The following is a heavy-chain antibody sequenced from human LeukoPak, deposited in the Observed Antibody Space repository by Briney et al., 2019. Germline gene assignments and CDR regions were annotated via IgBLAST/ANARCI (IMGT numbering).Heavy chain of an antibody. J-gene: IGHJ4*02. CDR1: GYTFTSYY. CDR3: ARRIEYCGGDCYSGYFDY. CDR2: INPSGGST. D-gene: IGHD2-21*02. V-gene: IGHV1-46*01. Sequence: ATVEVCCKASGYTFTSYYMHWVRQAPGQGLEWMGIINPSGGSTSYAQKFQGRVTMTRDTSTNTVYMELSSLRSEDTAVYYCARRIEYCGGDCYSGYFDYWGQGTLVTVSS.